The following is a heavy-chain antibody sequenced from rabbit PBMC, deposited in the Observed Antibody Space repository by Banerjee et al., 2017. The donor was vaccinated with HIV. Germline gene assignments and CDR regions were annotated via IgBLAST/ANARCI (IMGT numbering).Heavy chain of an antibody. CDR2: ILGDSSGST. J-gene: IGHJ4*01. CDR3: AREDWSGVVAFNL. V-gene: IGHV1S45*01. Sequence: QEQLEESGGDLVKPEGSLTLTCTASGFSFSSSYWICWVRQAPGKGLEWIACILGDSSGSTWYAGWAKGRFTISKTSSTTVILQMTSLTAADTATYFCAREDWSGVVAFNLWGPGTLVPS. CDR1: GFSFSSSYW. D-gene: IGHD1-1*01.